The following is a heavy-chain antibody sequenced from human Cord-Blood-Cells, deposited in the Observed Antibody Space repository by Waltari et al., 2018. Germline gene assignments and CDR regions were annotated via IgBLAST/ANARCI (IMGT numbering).Heavy chain of an antibody. J-gene: IGHJ5*02. CDR1: GFTFSSYA. Sequence: EVQLLESGGGLVQPGGSLRLSCAASGFTFSSYAMSWVRQAPGKGLGGGAGISGSGGSTYYADSVKGRFTISRDNSKNTLYLQMNSLRAEDTAVYYCASSGSYNWFDPWGQGTLVTVSS. CDR3: ASSGSYNWFDP. V-gene: IGHV3-23*01. D-gene: IGHD1-26*01. CDR2: ISGSGGST.